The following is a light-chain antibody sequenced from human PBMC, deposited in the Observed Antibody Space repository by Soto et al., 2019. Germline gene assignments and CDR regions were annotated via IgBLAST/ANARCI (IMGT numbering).Light chain of an antibody. V-gene: IGLV2-14*01. CDR1: SSDVGGYTY. Sequence: QSVLTQSASVSGSPGQSITISCTGTSSDVGGYTYVSWYQQHPGKAPKLMIYEVSNRPSGVSDRFSGSKSGNTASLTISGLQAEDEADYYCSSYTSRGTRGLFGGGTKLTVL. CDR3: SSYTSRGTRGL. CDR2: EVS. J-gene: IGLJ2*01.